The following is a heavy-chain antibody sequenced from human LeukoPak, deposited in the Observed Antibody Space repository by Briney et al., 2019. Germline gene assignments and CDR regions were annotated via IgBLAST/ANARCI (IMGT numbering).Heavy chain of an antibody. CDR2: INHSGSA. Sequence: SETLSLTCAVYGGSFSGYYWSWIRQPPGKGLEWIGEINHSGSANYNPSLKSRVTISVDTSKNQFSLKLSSVTAADTAVYYCARAPKDAFDIWGQGTMVTVSS. CDR3: ARAPKDAFDI. CDR1: GGSFSGYY. J-gene: IGHJ3*02. V-gene: IGHV4-34*01.